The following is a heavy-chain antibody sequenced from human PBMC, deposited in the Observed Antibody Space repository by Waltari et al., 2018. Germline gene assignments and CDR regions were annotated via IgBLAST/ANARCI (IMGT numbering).Heavy chain of an antibody. J-gene: IGHJ3*02. D-gene: IGHD6-13*01. V-gene: IGHV3-23*01. CDR1: GFTFSSYA. CDR3: ATFRSGSTWYRDGFDI. CDR2: ISGGGYNT. Sequence: EVQLLESGGGLVQPGGSLRLSCVASGFTFSSYAMSWVRQAPGRGLEWVSAISGGGYNTYYADSVKGRFTISRDNSENTLYLQMNSLRAEDTAVYYCATFRSGSTWYRDGFDIWGQGTMVTVSS.